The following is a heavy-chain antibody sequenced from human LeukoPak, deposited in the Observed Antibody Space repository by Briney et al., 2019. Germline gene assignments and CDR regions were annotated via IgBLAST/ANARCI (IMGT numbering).Heavy chain of an antibody. CDR1: GFTFSSYA. V-gene: IGHV3-23*01. Sequence: GGSLRLSCAASGFTFSSYAMSWVRQAPGKGLEWVSAISGSGGSTYYADSVKGRFTISRDNSKNTLHLQMNSLRAEDTAVYYCAKSPPQSIVVVVAATPDLFDYWGQGTLVTVSS. D-gene: IGHD2-15*01. CDR2: ISGSGGST. J-gene: IGHJ4*02. CDR3: AKSPPQSIVVVVAATPDLFDY.